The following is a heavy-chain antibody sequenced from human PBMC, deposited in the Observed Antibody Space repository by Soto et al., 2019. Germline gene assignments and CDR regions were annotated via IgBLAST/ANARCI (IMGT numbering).Heavy chain of an antibody. Sequence: QVQLVESGGGVVQPGRSPRLSCAASGFTFSSYGMHWVRQAPGKGLEWVAVISYDGSNKYYADSVKGRFTISRDNSKNTLYLQMNSLRAEDTAVYYCAKDGGLHLGELSLYHYYYYMDVWGKGTTVTVSS. CDR3: AKDGGLHLGELSLYHYYYYMDV. V-gene: IGHV3-30*18. CDR1: GFTFSSYG. CDR2: ISYDGSNK. J-gene: IGHJ6*03. D-gene: IGHD3-16*02.